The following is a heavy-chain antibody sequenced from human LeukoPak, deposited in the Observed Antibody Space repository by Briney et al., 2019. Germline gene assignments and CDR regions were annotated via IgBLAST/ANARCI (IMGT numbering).Heavy chain of an antibody. CDR1: GFTFSTYS. Sequence: GGSLRLSCAASGFTFSTYSMNWVRQAPGKGLEWVSSASTSSVYIYYADSVKGRFTISRDNSKNTLYLQMNSLRAEDTAVYYCAKDDYDFWSRDYWGQGTLVTVSS. CDR2: ASTSSVYI. CDR3: AKDDYDFWSRDY. J-gene: IGHJ4*02. V-gene: IGHV3-21*04. D-gene: IGHD3-3*01.